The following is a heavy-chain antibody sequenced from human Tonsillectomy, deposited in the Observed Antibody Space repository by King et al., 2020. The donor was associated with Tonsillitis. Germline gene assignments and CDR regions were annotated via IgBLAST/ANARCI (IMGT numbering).Heavy chain of an antibody. CDR3: AKGTWAYSGSMFDP. Sequence: VQLVESGGGLVQPGGSLRLYCEAFGFTFSCYAMILVRQAPGQGLEWVFAISGRGGSPFYADSVKGRFTISRDDSKNTLYLQRNRLRAEDTAVHYCAKGTWAYSGSMFDPWGQGTLVTVSS. CDR1: GFTFSCYA. CDR2: ISGRGGSP. V-gene: IGHV3-23*04. J-gene: IGHJ5*02. D-gene: IGHD1-26*01.